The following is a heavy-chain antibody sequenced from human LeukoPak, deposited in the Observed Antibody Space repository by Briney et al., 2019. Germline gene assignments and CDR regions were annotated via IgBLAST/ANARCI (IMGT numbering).Heavy chain of an antibody. Sequence: PSETLSLTCTVSGYSITSGHFWGWIRQPPGKGLEWIGSVYHTGSTFYSPSLKSRVTISVDTSKNQFSLKLSSVTAADTAVYYCARGNSSSWPLDYWGQGTLVTVSS. D-gene: IGHD6-13*01. CDR2: VYHTGST. V-gene: IGHV4-38-2*02. CDR3: ARGNSSSWPLDY. J-gene: IGHJ4*02. CDR1: GYSITSGHF.